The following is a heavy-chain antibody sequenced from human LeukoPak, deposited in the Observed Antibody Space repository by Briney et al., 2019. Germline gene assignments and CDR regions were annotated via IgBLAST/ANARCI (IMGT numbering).Heavy chain of an antibody. J-gene: IGHJ3*02. Sequence: ASVKVSCKASGYTFTSYGISWVRQAPGQGLEWMGWISAYNGNTNYAQKLQGRVTMTTDTSTSTAYMELRSLRSDDTAVYYCARGVLRPGIAVAGNPLDAFDIWGQGTMVTVSS. CDR3: ARGVLRPGIAVAGNPLDAFDI. D-gene: IGHD6-19*01. CDR1: GYTFTSYG. CDR2: ISAYNGNT. V-gene: IGHV1-18*01.